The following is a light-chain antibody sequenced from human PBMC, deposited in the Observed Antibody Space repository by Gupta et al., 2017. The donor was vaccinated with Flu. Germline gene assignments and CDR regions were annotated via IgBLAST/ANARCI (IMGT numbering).Light chain of an antibody. CDR3: QKRVNGPWPLS. Sequence: EIVMTQSPATLSLSPGERATLSCRASQSVSSYLAWYQQKPGQTPRLLIYDASTRATGIPARFSGSGSGTDFTLTISSLEPEDFAVYYCQKRVNGPWPLSFGGGTKVEIK. J-gene: IGKJ4*01. CDR1: QSVSSY. V-gene: IGKV3-11*01. CDR2: DAS.